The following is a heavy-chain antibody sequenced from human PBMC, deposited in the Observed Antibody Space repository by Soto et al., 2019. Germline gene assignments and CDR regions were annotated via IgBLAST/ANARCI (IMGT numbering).Heavy chain of an antibody. CDR1: GYTFTSYA. J-gene: IGHJ4*02. V-gene: IGHV1-3*01. D-gene: IGHD3-16*02. CDR3: ARGRRITFGGVIAAFDY. Sequence: QVQLVQSGAEVKKPGASVKVSCKASGYTFTSYAMHWVRQAPGQRLEWMGWINAGNGNTKYSQKFQGRVTITRDTSASTAYMELSSLRSEDTAVYYCARGRRITFGGVIAAFDYWGQGTLVTVSS. CDR2: INAGNGNT.